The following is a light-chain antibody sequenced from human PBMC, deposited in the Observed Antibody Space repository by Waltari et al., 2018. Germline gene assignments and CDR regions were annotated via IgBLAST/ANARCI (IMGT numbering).Light chain of an antibody. J-gene: IGLJ1*01. Sequence: QPASVSGSPGQSITISCTGTSSDVGGYNYVSWYQQHPGKAPKLMIYDVSNRPSGVSNRFSGPKSGNTASLTISGLQAEDEADYYCSSYTSSSTPVFGTGTKVTVL. CDR3: SSYTSSSTPV. CDR2: DVS. CDR1: SSDVGGYNY. V-gene: IGLV2-14*03.